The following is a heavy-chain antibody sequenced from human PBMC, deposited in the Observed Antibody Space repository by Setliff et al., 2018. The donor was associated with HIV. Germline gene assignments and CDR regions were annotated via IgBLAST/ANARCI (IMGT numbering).Heavy chain of an antibody. D-gene: IGHD1-1*01. CDR3: ARGKRWPQPYYLDY. Sequence: GASVKVSCKASGGTFSNYAFSWVRQAPGQGLEWMGGIIPIFGSTKYAQKFQGRVTISADESTSTAYMELRSLRFDDTAVYYCARGKRWPQPYYLDYWGQGTLVTVSS. J-gene: IGHJ4*02. CDR2: IIPIFGST. CDR1: GGTFSNYA. V-gene: IGHV1-69*13.